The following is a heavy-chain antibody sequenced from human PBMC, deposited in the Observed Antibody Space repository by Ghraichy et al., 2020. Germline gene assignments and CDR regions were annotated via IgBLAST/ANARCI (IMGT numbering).Heavy chain of an antibody. V-gene: IGHV3-9*01. J-gene: IGHJ4*02. CDR3: AKDIAFGSGRYFDY. CDR2: ISWNSGSI. Sequence: LHCAASGFTFDDYAMHWVRQAPGKGLEWVSGISWNSGSIGYADSVKGRFTISRDNAKNSLYLQMNSLRAEDTALYYCAKDIAFGSGRYFDYWGQGTLVTVSS. CDR1: GFTFDDYA. D-gene: IGHD6-19*01.